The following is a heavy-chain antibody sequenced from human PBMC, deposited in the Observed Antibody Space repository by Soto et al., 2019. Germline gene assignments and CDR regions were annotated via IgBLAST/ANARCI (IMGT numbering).Heavy chain of an antibody. J-gene: IGHJ4*02. CDR3: TVGSMGDVDS. Sequence: QVHLVQSGAEVKKPGSSVKVSCTASGGTFGTYIISWVRQGPGQGLEWMGGIIPIFGTTTYAQKFQGRVTITSDESSAAAYMDLSSLRSGDTALYYCTVGSMGDVDSWGQGTLVAVSS. D-gene: IGHD1-26*01. CDR2: IIPIFGTT. CDR1: GGTFGTYI. V-gene: IGHV1-69*01.